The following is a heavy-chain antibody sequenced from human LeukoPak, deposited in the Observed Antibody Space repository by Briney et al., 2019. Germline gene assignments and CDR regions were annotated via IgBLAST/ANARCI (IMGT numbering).Heavy chain of an antibody. CDR1: GFTVSSNY. CDR3: AKDRSIAVADEPSYYFDY. Sequence: PGGSLRLSCAASGFTVSSNYMSWVRQAPGKGLEWVSVIYSGGSTYYADSVKGRFTISRDNSKNTLYLQMNSLRAEDTAVYYCAKDRSIAVADEPSYYFDYWGQGTLVTVSS. CDR2: IYSGGST. V-gene: IGHV3-53*05. D-gene: IGHD6-19*01. J-gene: IGHJ4*02.